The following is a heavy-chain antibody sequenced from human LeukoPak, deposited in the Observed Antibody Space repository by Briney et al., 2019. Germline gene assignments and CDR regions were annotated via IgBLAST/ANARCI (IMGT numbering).Heavy chain of an antibody. D-gene: IGHD6-19*01. CDR1: GFTFSSYE. Sequence: GGSLRLSCAASGFTFSSYEMNWVRQAPGKGLEWVSYVSSSGSTIYYADSVKGRFTISRDNAKNSLYLQMNSPRAEDTAVYYCARQVAGTDYWGQGTLVTVSS. V-gene: IGHV3-48*03. J-gene: IGHJ4*02. CDR2: VSSSGSTI. CDR3: ARQVAGTDY.